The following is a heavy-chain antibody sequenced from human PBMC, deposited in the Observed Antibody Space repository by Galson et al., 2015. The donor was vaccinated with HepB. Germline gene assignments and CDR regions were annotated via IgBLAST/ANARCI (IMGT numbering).Heavy chain of an antibody. CDR3: ARAHGRANSPDY. D-gene: IGHD1-26*01. V-gene: IGHV3-21*01. J-gene: IGHJ4*02. CDR1: GFTFDSYT. Sequence: SLRLSCAASGFTFDSYTMNWVRQAPGKGLEWVSSISSGSTYMYYADSLKGRFSIARDNAKNSLYLQMNSLSTEDTAIYYCARAHGRANSPDYGGQGTLVTVSS. CDR2: ISSGSTYM.